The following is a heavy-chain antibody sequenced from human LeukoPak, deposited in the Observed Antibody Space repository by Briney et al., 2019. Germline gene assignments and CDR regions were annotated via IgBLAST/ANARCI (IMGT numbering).Heavy chain of an antibody. J-gene: IGHJ4*02. V-gene: IGHV3-30*02. CDR1: GFTFSSYG. D-gene: IGHD6-13*01. CDR2: IRDDGINK. Sequence: PGGSLRLSCAASGFTFSSYGMHWVRQAPGKGLGWVAFIRDDGINKYYADSGKGRFTISRDNSKNTLYLQMNSLRAEDTAVYYCAKVGAISSWYGHADYWGQGTLITVSS. CDR3: AKVGAISSWYGHADY.